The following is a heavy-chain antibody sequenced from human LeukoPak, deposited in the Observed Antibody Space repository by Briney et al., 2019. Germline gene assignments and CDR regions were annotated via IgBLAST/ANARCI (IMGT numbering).Heavy chain of an antibody. CDR3: ASRYSSSWYPGAFDI. D-gene: IGHD6-13*01. J-gene: IGHJ3*02. CDR1: GFTFDDYA. CDR2: ISWNSGII. V-gene: IGHV3-9*01. Sequence: GGSLRLSCAASGFTFDDYAMHWVRQAPGKGLEWVSGISWNSGIIGYADSVKGRFTISRDNAKNSLYLQMNSLRAEDTAVYYCASRYSSSWYPGAFDIWGQGTMVTVSS.